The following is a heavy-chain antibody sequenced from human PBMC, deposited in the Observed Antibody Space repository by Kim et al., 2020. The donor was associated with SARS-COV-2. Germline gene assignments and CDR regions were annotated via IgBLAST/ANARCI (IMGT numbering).Heavy chain of an antibody. J-gene: IGHJ4*02. D-gene: IGHD1-1*01. CDR3: ARGRKYWNSFFDY. V-gene: IGHV3-23*01. Sequence: YADAVKGRCTVSRANSKGTLYLQMNSLRVEDTAIYYCARGRKYWNSFFDYWGQGTLLTASS.